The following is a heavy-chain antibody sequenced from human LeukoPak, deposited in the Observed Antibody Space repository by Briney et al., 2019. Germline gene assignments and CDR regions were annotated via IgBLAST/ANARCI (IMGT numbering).Heavy chain of an antibody. CDR2: IIPILGIA. CDR1: GGTFISYA. D-gene: IGHD6-13*01. V-gene: IGHV1-69*04. CDR3: ASSAAGTPGYYYYGMDV. J-gene: IGHJ6*02. Sequence: ASVKVSCKASGGTFISYAISWVRQAPGQGLEWMGRIIPILGIANYAQKFQGRVTITADKSTSTAYMELSSLRSEDTAVYYCASSAAGTPGYYYYGMDVWGQGTTVTVSS.